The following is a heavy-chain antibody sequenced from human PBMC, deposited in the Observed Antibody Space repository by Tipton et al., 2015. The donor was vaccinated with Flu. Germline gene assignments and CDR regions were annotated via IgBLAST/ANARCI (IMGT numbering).Heavy chain of an antibody. CDR2: INPDSGGGT. Sequence: QLVQSGPEVKEPGASLKVSCKASRYTFAGYYIHWVRQAPGQGFEWMGWINPDSGGGTKYAQKFRGRVTLTRDSSIDTAYMHLTGLTSDDTAIYYCARAGIVSYNRGAFDIWGQGTMVTVSS. J-gene: IGHJ3*02. D-gene: IGHD5-24*01. CDR1: RYTFAGYY. CDR3: ARAGIVSYNRGAFDI. V-gene: IGHV1-2*02.